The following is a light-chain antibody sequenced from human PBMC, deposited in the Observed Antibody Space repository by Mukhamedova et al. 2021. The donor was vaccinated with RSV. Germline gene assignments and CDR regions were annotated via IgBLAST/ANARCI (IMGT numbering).Light chain of an antibody. CDR1: NIGSKS. CDR2: DDT. J-gene: IGLJ2*01. CDR3: SSYAGSNNFGV. V-gene: IGLV3-21*01. Sequence: GGNNIGSKSVHWYQQKPGQAPVLVIYDDTDRPSGIPERFSGSNSGNTASLTVSGLQAEDEADYYCSSYAGSNNFGVFGGGTKLTV.